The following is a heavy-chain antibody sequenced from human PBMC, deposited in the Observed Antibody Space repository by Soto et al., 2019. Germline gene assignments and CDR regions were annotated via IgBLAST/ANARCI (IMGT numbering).Heavy chain of an antibody. CDR2: ISYDGSNK. CDR3: AKTTRNYYYGMDV. Sequence: LXLSCAASAFTFSSYVMHWVRQAPGKGLEWVAVISYDGSNKYYADSVKGRFTISRDNSKNTLYLQMNSLRAEDTAVYYCAKTTRNYYYGMDVWGQGTTVTVSS. CDR1: AFTFSSYV. V-gene: IGHV3-30*18. J-gene: IGHJ6*02.